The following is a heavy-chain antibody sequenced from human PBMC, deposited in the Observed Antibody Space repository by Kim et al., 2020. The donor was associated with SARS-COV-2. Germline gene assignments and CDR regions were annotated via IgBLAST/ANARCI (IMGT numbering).Heavy chain of an antibody. D-gene: IGHD3-10*01. CDR2: ISAYNGNT. J-gene: IGHJ4*02. CDR1: GYTFTSYG. V-gene: IGHV1-18*01. Sequence: ASVKVSCKASGYTFTSYGISWVRQAPGQGLEWMGWISAYNGNTNYAQKLQGRVTMTTDTSTSTAYMELRSLRSDDTAVYYCARDINMVRGVIMKVDYWGQGTLVTVSS. CDR3: ARDINMVRGVIMKVDY.